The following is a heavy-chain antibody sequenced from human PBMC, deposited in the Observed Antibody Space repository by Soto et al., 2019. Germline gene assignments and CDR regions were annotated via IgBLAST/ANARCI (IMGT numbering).Heavy chain of an antibody. Sequence: EVQLLESGGRLVQPGGSLRLSCAASGFTFSNYAMAWVRQATGKGLEWVSGLDKSGYSTYYVGSVKGRFTISRDNSRNKLYLQMNRLTAGDTAVYYCAKYTAREHLGDYWGQGTLVTVSS. D-gene: IGHD1-26*01. CDR1: GFTFSNYA. CDR2: LDKSGYST. V-gene: IGHV3-23*05. CDR3: AKYTAREHLGDY. J-gene: IGHJ4*02.